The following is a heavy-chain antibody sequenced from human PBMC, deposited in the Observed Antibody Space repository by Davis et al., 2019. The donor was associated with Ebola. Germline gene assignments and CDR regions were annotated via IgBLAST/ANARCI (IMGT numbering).Heavy chain of an antibody. CDR2: INPNSGGT. V-gene: IGHV1-2*06. CDR1: GYTFTGYY. CDR3: ARAEYTHIVVVTALNWFDP. D-gene: IGHD2-21*02. Sequence: AASVKVSCKASGYTFTGYYMHWVRPAPGQGLEWMGRINPNSGGTNYAQKFQGRVTMTRDTSISTAYMELSRLRSDDTAVYYCARAEYTHIVVVTALNWFDPWGQGTLVTVSS. J-gene: IGHJ5*02.